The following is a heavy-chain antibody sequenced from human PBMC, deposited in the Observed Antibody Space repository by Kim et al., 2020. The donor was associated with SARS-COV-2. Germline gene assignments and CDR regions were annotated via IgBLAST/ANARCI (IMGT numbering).Heavy chain of an antibody. V-gene: IGHV1-18*01. J-gene: IGHJ4*02. D-gene: IGHD3-22*01. CDR3: ATSSGYSHNDY. CDR2: T. Sequence: TNYARNVQGRVNMTTDTSTNTAYMELRSLKSDDTAVYYCATSSGYSHNDYWGQGTLVTVSS.